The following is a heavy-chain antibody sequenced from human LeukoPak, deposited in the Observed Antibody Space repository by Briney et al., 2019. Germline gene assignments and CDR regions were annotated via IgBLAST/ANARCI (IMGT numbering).Heavy chain of an antibody. J-gene: IGHJ4*02. V-gene: IGHV3-21*01. CDR3: ARDKRELLVDY. CDR1: GFTFSSYS. CDR2: ISSSSSYI. Sequence: GGSLRLSCAASGFTFSSYSMNRVRQAPGKGLEWVSSISSSSSYIYYADSVKGRFTISRDNAKNSLYLQMNSLRAEDTAVYYCARDKRELLVDYWGQGTLVTVSS. D-gene: IGHD1-26*01.